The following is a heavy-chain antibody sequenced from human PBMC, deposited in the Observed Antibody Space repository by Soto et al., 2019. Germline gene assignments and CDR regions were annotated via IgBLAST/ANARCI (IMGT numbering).Heavy chain of an antibody. V-gene: IGHV4-4*02. CDR2: IYHSGST. D-gene: IGHD3-3*01. J-gene: IGHJ3*02. CDR3: AREEGITIFGVAPGGFDI. Sequence: SETLSLTCAVSGGSISSSNWWSWVRQPPGKGLEWIGEIYHSGSTNYNPSLKSRVTISVDKSKNQFSLKLSSVTAADTAVYYCAREEGITIFGVAPGGFDIWGQGTMVTVSS. CDR1: GGSISSSNW.